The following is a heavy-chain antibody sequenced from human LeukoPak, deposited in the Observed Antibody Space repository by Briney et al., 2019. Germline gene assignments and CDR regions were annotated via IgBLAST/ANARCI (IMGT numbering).Heavy chain of an antibody. D-gene: IGHD3-22*01. CDR1: GFTFSSYA. V-gene: IGHV3-23*01. J-gene: IGHJ6*02. CDR2: ISGSGGST. Sequence: GGSLRLSCAASGFTFSSYAMSWVRQAPGKGLEWVSAISGSGGSTYYADSVKGRFTISRDNSKHTPYLQMTSLRAEDTAVYYCAKDPSYDSSGYYPLYYYGMDVWGQGTTVTVSS. CDR3: AKDPSYDSSGYYPLYYYGMDV.